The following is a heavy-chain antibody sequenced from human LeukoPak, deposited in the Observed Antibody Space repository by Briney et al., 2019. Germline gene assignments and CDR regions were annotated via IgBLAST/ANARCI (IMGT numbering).Heavy chain of an antibody. CDR3: ARGAPWAFDI. V-gene: IGHV3-21*01. CDR1: GFTFSSYS. CDR2: ISSSSSYI. Sequence: GGSLRLYCAASGFTFSSYSMNWVRQAPGKGLEWVSSISSSSSYIYYADSVKGRFTISRDNAKNSLYLQMNSLRAEDTAVYYCARGAPWAFDIWGQGTMVTVSS. J-gene: IGHJ3*02.